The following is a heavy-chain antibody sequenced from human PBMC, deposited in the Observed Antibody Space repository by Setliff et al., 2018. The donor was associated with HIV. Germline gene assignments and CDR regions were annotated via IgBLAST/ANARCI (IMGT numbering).Heavy chain of an antibody. J-gene: IGHJ4*02. D-gene: IGHD6-6*01. CDR3: ARIWGDSSGQDY. V-gene: IGHV4-59*11. CDR1: GASITSHY. CDR2: IYYSGST. Sequence: SETLSLTCTVSGASITSHYWNWIRQPPGKGLEWIGYIYYSGSTNYNPSLNSRVTMSVDMSKNQFSLKLSSVTAADTAVYYCARIWGDSSGQDYWGQGTLVTVSS.